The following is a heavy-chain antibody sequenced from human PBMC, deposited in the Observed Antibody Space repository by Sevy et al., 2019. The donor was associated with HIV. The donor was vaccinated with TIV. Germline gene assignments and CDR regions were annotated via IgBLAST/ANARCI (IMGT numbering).Heavy chain of an antibody. D-gene: IGHD3-3*01. CDR2: IKQDGSEK. CDR3: ARVMYYDFWSGFDY. Sequence: GGSLRLSCAASGFTFSSYWMSWVRQAPGKGLEWVANIKQDGSEKYYVDSVKGRFTISRDNAKNSLYLQMNSPRAEDTAVYYCARVMYYDFWSGFDYWGQGTLVTVSS. J-gene: IGHJ4*02. CDR1: GFTFSSYW. V-gene: IGHV3-7*01.